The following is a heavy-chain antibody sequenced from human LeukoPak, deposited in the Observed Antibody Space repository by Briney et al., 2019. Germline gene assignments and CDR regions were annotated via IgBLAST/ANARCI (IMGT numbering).Heavy chain of an antibody. CDR2: IYYSGST. D-gene: IGHD3-9*01. CDR1: VGSISSYY. J-gene: IGHJ4*02. V-gene: IGHV4-59*01. CDR3: ARAVRYFDWLTPFDY. Sequence: PSETLSLTCTVSVGSISSYYWSWIRQPPGKGLEWIGYIYYSGSTNYNPSLKSRVTISVDTSKNQFSLKLSSVTAADTAVYYCARAVRYFDWLTPFDYWGQGTLVTVSS.